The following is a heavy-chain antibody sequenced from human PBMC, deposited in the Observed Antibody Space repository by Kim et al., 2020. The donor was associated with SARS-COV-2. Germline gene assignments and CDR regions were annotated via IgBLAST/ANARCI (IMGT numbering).Heavy chain of an antibody. D-gene: IGHD3-9*01. J-gene: IGHJ4*02. V-gene: IGHV3-21*01. CDR2: ISSSSRYI. CDR3: ARDPHYDIFTGYYFH. Sequence: GGSLRLSCAASGFTFSSYSMNCVRQAPGKGLEWVSSISSSSRYIYYADSLKGRFTISRDNAKNSLYLQMNSLRAEDTAVYYCARDPHYDIFTGYYFHWGQGTLVTVSS. CDR1: GFTFSSYS.